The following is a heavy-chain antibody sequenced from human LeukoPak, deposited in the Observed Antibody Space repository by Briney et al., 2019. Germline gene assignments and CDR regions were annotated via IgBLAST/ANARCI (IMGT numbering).Heavy chain of an antibody. CDR2: ISPNSGGT. Sequence: ASVKVSCKASGYTFTGYYMHWVRQAPGQGLEWMGWISPNSGGTNYAQKFQGRVTITRDTSISTAYMELSRLRSDDTAVYYCARDLGYCSSTSCYPWFDPWGQGTLATVSS. CDR3: ARDLGYCSSTSCYPWFDP. CDR1: GYTFTGYY. V-gene: IGHV1-2*02. D-gene: IGHD2-2*01. J-gene: IGHJ5*02.